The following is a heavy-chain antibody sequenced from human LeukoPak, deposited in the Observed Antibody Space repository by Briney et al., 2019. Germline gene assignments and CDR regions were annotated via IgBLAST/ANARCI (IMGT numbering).Heavy chain of an antibody. D-gene: IGHD3-10*01. Sequence: GGSLRLSCAASGFTFSSYSMNWVRQAPGKGLEWISSISSSSSYIYYADSMKGRFTISRDNAKDSLYLQMNSLRAEDTAVYYCARGPRTSSGSYYNPVRYFQHWGQGTLVTVSS. CDR2: ISSSSSYI. V-gene: IGHV3-21*01. J-gene: IGHJ1*01. CDR3: ARGPRTSSGSYYNPVRYFQH. CDR1: GFTFSSYS.